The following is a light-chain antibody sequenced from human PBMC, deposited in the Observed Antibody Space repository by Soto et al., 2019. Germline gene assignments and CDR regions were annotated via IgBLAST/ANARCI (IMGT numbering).Light chain of an antibody. Sequence: QSALTQPRSASGSPGQSITISCTGTSSDVGGYNYVSWYQQHPAKAPKLIIFDVSKRPSGVPNRFSGSKSGNTASLTISGLRAEDEADYYCATWDDSLNAVLFGGGTKLTVL. CDR2: DVS. J-gene: IGLJ2*01. CDR1: SSDVGGYNY. V-gene: IGLV2-11*01. CDR3: ATWDDSLNAVL.